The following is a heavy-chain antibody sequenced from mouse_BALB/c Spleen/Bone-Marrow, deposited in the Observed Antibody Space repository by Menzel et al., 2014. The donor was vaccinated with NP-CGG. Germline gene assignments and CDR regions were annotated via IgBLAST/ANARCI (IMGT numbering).Heavy chain of an antibody. CDR3: ARRGGYFAY. V-gene: IGHV4-1*02. Sequence: ATGGVDFSRYWMSWVRQAPGKGLEWIGEINPDSSTISYTPSLKDKFIISRDNAKNTLYLQMSKVRSEDTALYYCARRGGYFAYWGQGTLVTVSA. J-gene: IGHJ3*01. CDR2: INPDSSTI. CDR1: GVDFSRYW.